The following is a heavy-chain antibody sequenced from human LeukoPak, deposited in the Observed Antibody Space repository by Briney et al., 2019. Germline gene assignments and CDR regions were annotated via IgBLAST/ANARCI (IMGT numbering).Heavy chain of an antibody. V-gene: IGHV4-59*01. CDR1: GGSISSYY. CDR2: IYYSGST. CDR3: ARELEFYYDSSGSQAFDI. Sequence: SETLSLTCTVSGGSISSYYWSWIRQPPGKGLEWIGYIYYSGSTNYNPSLKSRVTISVDTSKNQFSLNLSSVTAADTALYYCARELEFYYDSSGSQAFDIWGQGTMVTVSS. D-gene: IGHD3-22*01. J-gene: IGHJ3*02.